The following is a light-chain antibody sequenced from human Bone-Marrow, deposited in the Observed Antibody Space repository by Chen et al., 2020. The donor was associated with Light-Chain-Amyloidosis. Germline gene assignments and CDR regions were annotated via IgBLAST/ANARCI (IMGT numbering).Light chain of an antibody. J-gene: IGLJ1*01. CDR1: SSDVGGYNY. Sequence: QSALTQPPSASGTPGQSVTISCTGTSSDVGGYNYVSWYQHHPGKAPKLIIYEATQRPSGVPDRFSGSQSDNPASLTVSGLQAEDEADYYCLSYAGSSNYVFGTGTKVTVL. V-gene: IGLV2-8*01. CDR2: EAT. CDR3: LSYAGSSNYV.